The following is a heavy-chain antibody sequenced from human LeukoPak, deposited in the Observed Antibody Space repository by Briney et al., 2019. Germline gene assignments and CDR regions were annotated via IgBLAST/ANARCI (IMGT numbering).Heavy chain of an antibody. Sequence: PGGSLRLSCAASGFTFSNAWMSWVRQAPGKGLEWVGRIKSKTDGGTTDYAAPVKGRFTISRDDSKNTLYLQMNSLKTEDTAVYCCTTLGLIYYDSSGYYPLFDYWGQGTLVTVSS. CDR1: GFTFSNAW. J-gene: IGHJ4*02. CDR3: TTLGLIYYDSSGYYPLFDY. CDR2: IKSKTDGGTT. V-gene: IGHV3-15*01. D-gene: IGHD3-22*01.